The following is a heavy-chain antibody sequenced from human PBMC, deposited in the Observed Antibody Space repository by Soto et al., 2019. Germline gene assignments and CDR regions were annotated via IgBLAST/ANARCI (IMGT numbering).Heavy chain of an antibody. CDR3: TRSPAIDFDS. CDR2: FDPEDGET. J-gene: IGHJ4*02. V-gene: IGHV1-24*01. Sequence: PSVNGSCKVSGYTLTGLSMHWVRQAPGKGLEWMGGFDPEDGETIYAQKFQGRVTMTEDTSTDTAYMELSSLRSEDTAVYYCTRSPAIDFDSSGQGPLVTVFS. CDR1: GYTLTGLS.